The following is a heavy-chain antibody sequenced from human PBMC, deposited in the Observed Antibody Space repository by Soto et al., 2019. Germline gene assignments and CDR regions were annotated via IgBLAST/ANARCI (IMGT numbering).Heavy chain of an antibody. V-gene: IGHV5-51*01. J-gene: IGHJ4*02. CDR2: IYPGDSDT. D-gene: IGHD3-10*01. Sequence: PGESLKISCKGSGYSFTSYWIGWVRQMPGKGLEWMGIIYPGDSDTRYSPSFQGQVTISADKSISTAYLQWSSLKASDTAMYYCARHPSYYYGSGSPSFDYSGQGTLVTASS. CDR1: GYSFTSYW. CDR3: ARHPSYYYGSGSPSFDY.